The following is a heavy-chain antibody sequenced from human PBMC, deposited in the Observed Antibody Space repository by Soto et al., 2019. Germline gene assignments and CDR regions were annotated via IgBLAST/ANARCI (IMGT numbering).Heavy chain of an antibody. CDR1: GFTFGDYA. V-gene: IGHV3-49*04. CDR2: IRSKAYGGTT. J-gene: IGHJ4*02. CDR3: TRDPDYYGSGSYYSFDY. D-gene: IGHD3-10*01. Sequence: GGSLRLSCTASGFTFGDYAMSWVRQAPGKGLEWVGFIRSKAYGGTTEYAASVKGRFTISRDDSKSIAYLQMNSLKTEDTAVYYCTRDPDYYGSGSYYSFDYWGQGTLVTVSS.